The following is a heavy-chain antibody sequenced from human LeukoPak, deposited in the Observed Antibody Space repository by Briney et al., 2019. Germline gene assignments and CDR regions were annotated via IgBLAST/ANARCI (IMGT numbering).Heavy chain of an antibody. D-gene: IGHD4-23*01. V-gene: IGHV4-39*01. CDR1: GGSISSSSYY. J-gene: IGHJ3*02. CDR2: IYYSGST. Sequence: TSETLSLTCTVSGGSISSSSYYWGRIRQPPGKGLEWIGSIYYSGSTYYNPSLKSRVTISVDTSKNQFSLKLSSVTAADTAVYYCASLPSYYGGRGSAFDIWGQGTMVTVSS. CDR3: ASLPSYYGGRGSAFDI.